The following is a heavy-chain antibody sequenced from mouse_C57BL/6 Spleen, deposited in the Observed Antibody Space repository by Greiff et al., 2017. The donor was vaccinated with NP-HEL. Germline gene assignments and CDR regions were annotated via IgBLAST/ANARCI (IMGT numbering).Heavy chain of an antibody. J-gene: IGHJ3*01. Sequence: VQLKQSGPGMVKPSQSLSLTCTVTGYSITSGYDWHWIRHFPGNKLEWMGYISYSGSTNYNPSLKSRISITHDTSKNHFFLKLNSVTTEDTATYYCARAGYLAWFAYWGQGTLVTVSA. CDR3: ARAGYLAWFAY. CDR1: GYSITSGYD. V-gene: IGHV3-1*01. CDR2: ISYSGST. D-gene: IGHD2-2*01.